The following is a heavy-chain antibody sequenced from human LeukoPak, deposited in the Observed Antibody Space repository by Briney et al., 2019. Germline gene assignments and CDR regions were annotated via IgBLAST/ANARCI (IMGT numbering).Heavy chain of an antibody. V-gene: IGHV3-23*01. D-gene: IGHD3-9*01. Sequence: GGSLRLSCAASGFIFRNYAMSWVRQAPGKGLEWVSAITGSGDSTYYADSVKGRFTISRDNSKNTLYVEMNTLRAEDTAVYYCARWGDYDILTGYYVSDFWGQGTLVTVSS. CDR3: ARWGDYDILTGYYVSDF. CDR2: ITGSGDST. J-gene: IGHJ4*02. CDR1: GFIFRNYA.